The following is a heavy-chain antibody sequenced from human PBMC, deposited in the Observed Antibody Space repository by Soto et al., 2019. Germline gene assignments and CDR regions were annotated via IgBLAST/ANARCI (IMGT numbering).Heavy chain of an antibody. J-gene: IGHJ4*02. Sequence: SETLSLTCIVSGGSINNYYWSWIRQPPGKGLEWVGYIYYSGSTNYNPSLKSRLTISVDTSKNQFSLKLSSVTAADTAVYYCARGLSSGWPGGLKYWGQGTLVTVSS. D-gene: IGHD6-19*01. CDR3: ARGLSSGWPGGLKY. CDR2: IYYSGST. V-gene: IGHV4-59*12. CDR1: GGSINNYY.